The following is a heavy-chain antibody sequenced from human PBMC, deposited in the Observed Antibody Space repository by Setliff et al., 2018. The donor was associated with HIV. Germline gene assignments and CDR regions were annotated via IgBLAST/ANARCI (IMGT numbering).Heavy chain of an antibody. CDR1: GGSFNEYY. CDR3: ARAYRDNVWGSWRQISSWFDS. Sequence: SETLSLTCAVYGGSFNEYYWNWIRQIPGKGLERIGEINHSGSTNYNESLKRRLRISVDTSKNQFSLSLNSVTAADTAVYYCARAYRDNVWGSWRQISSWFDSWGQGNLVTVSS. D-gene: IGHD3-16*01. CDR2: INHSGST. J-gene: IGHJ5*01. V-gene: IGHV4-34*01.